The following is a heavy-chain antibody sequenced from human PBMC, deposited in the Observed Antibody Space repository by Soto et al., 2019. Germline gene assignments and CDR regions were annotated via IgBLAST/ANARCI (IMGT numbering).Heavy chain of an antibody. D-gene: IGHD3-22*01. Sequence: QVQLVQSGAEVKKPGSSVKVSCKASGGTFSSYTISWVRQAPGQGLEWMGRIIPILGIANYAQKFQGRVTITADKATSTAYMELSSLRSEDTAVYYCARGGSGYSGDTPDYWGQGTLVTVSS. CDR3: ARGGSGYSGDTPDY. CDR1: GGTFSSYT. V-gene: IGHV1-69*02. CDR2: IIPILGIA. J-gene: IGHJ4*02.